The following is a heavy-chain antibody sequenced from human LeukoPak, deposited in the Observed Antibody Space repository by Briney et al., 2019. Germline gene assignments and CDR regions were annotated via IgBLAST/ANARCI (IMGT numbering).Heavy chain of an antibody. CDR3: AGDDGYGQRDFDY. D-gene: IGHD5-24*01. J-gene: IGHJ4*01. Sequence: ASVKVSCKASGYTFTSYYMHWVRQAPGQGLEWMGIVNPSSGSTSYAQKFQGRVTMTRDTSTSTVYMELSSLRSEDTAVYYCAGDDGYGQRDFDYWGHGTLVTVSS. V-gene: IGHV1-46*01. CDR1: GYTFTSYY. CDR2: VNPSSGST.